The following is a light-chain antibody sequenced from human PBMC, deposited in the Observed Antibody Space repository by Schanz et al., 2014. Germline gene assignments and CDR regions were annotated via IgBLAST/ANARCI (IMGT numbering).Light chain of an antibody. CDR1: QSVSSSY. V-gene: IGKV3-20*01. CDR2: GAS. CDR3: QQYISSPLT. Sequence: EIVLTQSPGTLSLSPGDRATLSCRASQSVSSSYLAWYQQKPGQAPRLLICGASSRATGIPDRFSGSGSGTDFTLTISRLEPEDFAVYYCQQYISSPLTFGQGTRLEIK. J-gene: IGKJ5*01.